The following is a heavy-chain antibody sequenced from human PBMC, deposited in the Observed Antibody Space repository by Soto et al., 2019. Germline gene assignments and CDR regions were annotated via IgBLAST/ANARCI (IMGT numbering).Heavy chain of an antibody. Sequence: AASVKVSCKASGYMFTTYGISWVRQATGKGLEWMGWISAYNGNTKYAQKLQGRVTMTTDTSTSTAYMELRSLRSDDTAVYYCARERCSSTSCYKGPFYYYGLDVWGQGTTVTVSS. D-gene: IGHD2-2*02. CDR1: GYMFTTYG. CDR3: ARERCSSTSCYKGPFYYYGLDV. V-gene: IGHV1-18*01. J-gene: IGHJ6*02. CDR2: ISAYNGNT.